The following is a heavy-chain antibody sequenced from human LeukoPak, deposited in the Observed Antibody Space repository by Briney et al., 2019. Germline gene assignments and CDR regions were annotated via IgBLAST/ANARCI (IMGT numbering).Heavy chain of an antibody. V-gene: IGHV1-69*13. Sequence: ASVKVSCKASGGTFSSYAISWVRQAPGQGLEWMGGIIPIFGTANYAQKFQGRVTITADESTSTAYMELSSLRSEDTAVYYCARGYEEITDILTGYANQPKYYYMDVWGKGTTVTISS. J-gene: IGHJ6*03. CDR2: IIPIFGTA. CDR3: ARGYEEITDILTGYANQPKYYYMDV. D-gene: IGHD3-9*01. CDR1: GGTFSSYA.